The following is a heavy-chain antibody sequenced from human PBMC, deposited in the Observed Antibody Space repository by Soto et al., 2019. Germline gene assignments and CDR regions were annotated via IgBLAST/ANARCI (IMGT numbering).Heavy chain of an antibody. V-gene: IGHV3-23*01. D-gene: IGHD6-13*01. J-gene: IGHJ3*02. CDR1: GFTFSSYA. CDR2: ISGSGGST. Sequence: GXSLRLSCAASGFTFSSYAMSWVRQAPGKGLEWVSAISGSGGSTYYADSVKGRFTISRDNSKNTLYLQMNSLRAEDTAVYYCAKDQTIAAAGTKHAAFDIWGQGTMVTVS. CDR3: AKDQTIAAAGTKHAAFDI.